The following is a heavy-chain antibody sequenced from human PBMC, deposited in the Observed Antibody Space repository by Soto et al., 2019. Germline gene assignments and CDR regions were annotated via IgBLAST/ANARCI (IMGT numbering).Heavy chain of an antibody. CDR1: GFTFRGYA. CDR3: AKDVGDQGHFDS. D-gene: IGHD1-26*01. CDR2: ISYDGSDQ. J-gene: IGHJ4*02. Sequence: QMQLVESGGGVVQPGRSLRLSCVASGFTFRGYAMHWVRQTPEKGLEWVAVISYDGSDQNYQQSVKGRFNISRDNPKNTLFLHMNSLRPGDTAVYYCAKDVGDQGHFDSWGQGALVTVSP. V-gene: IGHV3-30*18.